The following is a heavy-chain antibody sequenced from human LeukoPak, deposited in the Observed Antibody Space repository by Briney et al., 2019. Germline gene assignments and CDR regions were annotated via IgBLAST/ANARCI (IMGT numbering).Heavy chain of an antibody. V-gene: IGHV1-8*03. D-gene: IGHD3-3*01. Sequence: ASVKVSCKASGYTFTSYDINWVRQATGQGLEWMGWMNPNSGNTGYAQKFQGRVTITRNTSISTAYMELSSLRSEDTAVYYCARAPSGGYDFWSGYYTLYYFDYWGQGTLVTVSS. CDR2: MNPNSGNT. CDR3: ARAPSGGYDFWSGYYTLYYFDY. J-gene: IGHJ4*02. CDR1: GYTFTSYD.